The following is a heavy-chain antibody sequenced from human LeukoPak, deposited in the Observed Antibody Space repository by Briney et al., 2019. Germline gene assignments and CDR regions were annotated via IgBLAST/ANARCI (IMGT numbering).Heavy chain of an antibody. CDR2: ISYDGSNK. CDR3: ASGYCSGGSCDGVDY. V-gene: IGHV3-30*04. CDR1: GLPFSSYA. D-gene: IGHD2-15*01. J-gene: IGHJ4*02. Sequence: GGSLRLSCSASGLPFSSYAMPWVRQAPAKGLERVAVISYDGSNKDYADSVKGRFTIYRDNSKNTLYLQMNSLRAEDTAVYYCASGYCSGGSCDGVDYWGQGTLVTVSS.